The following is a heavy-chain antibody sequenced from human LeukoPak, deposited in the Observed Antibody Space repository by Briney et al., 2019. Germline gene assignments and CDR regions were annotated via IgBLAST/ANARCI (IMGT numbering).Heavy chain of an antibody. CDR3: AKVYYYDSSGYDY. CDR1: GFTFSSYE. V-gene: IGHV3-21*01. J-gene: IGHJ4*02. Sequence: GGSLRLSCAASGFTFSSYEMNWVRQAPGKGLEWVSSISSSSSYIYYADSVKGRFTISRDNSRNTLYLQMNSLRAEDTAVYYCAKVYYYDSSGYDYWGQGTLVTVSS. CDR2: ISSSSSYI. D-gene: IGHD3-22*01.